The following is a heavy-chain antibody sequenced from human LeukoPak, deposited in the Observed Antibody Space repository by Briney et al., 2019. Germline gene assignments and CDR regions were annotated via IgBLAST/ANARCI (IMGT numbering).Heavy chain of an antibody. D-gene: IGHD6-13*01. V-gene: IGHV4-34*01. J-gene: IGHJ4*02. CDR2: INHSGST. CDR1: GGSFSGYY. Sequence: PSETLSLTCAVYGGSFSGYYWSWIRQPPGKGLEWIGEINHSGSTNYNPSLKSRVTISVDTSKNQFSLKLSSVTAADTAVYYCARGSAPPRYSSSPTGFDYWAKRSASRYSSSPTGFDYWGQGTLVTVSA. CDR3: ARGSAPPRYSSSPTGFDYWAKRSASRYSSSPTGFDY.